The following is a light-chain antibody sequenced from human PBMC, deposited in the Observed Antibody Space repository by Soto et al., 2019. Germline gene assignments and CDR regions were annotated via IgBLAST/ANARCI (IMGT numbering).Light chain of an antibody. CDR1: SSDVGAYNY. J-gene: IGLJ1*01. Sequence: QSAQTQPRSVSGSPGQSVTISCTRTSSDVGAYNYVSWYQQHPGKAPELMIYDVSKRPSGVPDRFSGSKSGNTASLTISGLQAEDEADYYCCSYAGTYTYVFGTGTKLTVL. V-gene: IGLV2-11*01. CDR2: DVS. CDR3: CSYAGTYTYV.